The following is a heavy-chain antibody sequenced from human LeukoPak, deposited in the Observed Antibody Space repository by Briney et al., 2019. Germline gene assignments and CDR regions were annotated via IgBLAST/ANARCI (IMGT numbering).Heavy chain of an antibody. J-gene: IGHJ4*02. CDR3: ARGPVTMIVVGTFDY. D-gene: IGHD3-22*01. Sequence: ASVKVSCKASGYTFTSYDINWVRQATGQGLEWMGWMNPNSGNTGYAQKFQGIVTMTRDTSISTAYMELSRLRSDDTAVYYCARGPVTMIVVGTFDYWGQGTLVTVSS. V-gene: IGHV1-8*01. CDR2: MNPNSGNT. CDR1: GYTFTSYD.